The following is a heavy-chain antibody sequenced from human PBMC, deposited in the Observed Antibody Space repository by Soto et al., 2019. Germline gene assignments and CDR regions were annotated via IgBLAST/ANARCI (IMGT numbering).Heavy chain of an antibody. Sequence: GGSLRLSCAASGFTFSSYDMSWVRQAPGKGLEWVSVISGSGDNIYYADSVKGRFTISRDNSKNTLLLQMNSLRAEDTAVYYCARTAWLEYWGQGTLVTVSS. V-gene: IGHV3-23*01. CDR1: GFTFSSYD. CDR3: ARTAWLEY. D-gene: IGHD1-1*01. CDR2: ISGSGDNI. J-gene: IGHJ4*02.